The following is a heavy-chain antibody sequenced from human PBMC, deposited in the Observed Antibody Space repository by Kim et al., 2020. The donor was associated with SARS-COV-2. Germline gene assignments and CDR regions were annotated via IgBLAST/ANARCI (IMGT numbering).Heavy chain of an antibody. D-gene: IGHD4-17*01. CDR2: INHSGST. J-gene: IGHJ3*02. Sequence: SETLSLTCAVYGGSFSGYYWSWIRQPPGKGLEWIGEINHSGSTNYNPSLKSRVTISVDTSKNQFSLKLSSVTAADTAVYYCATAYGDYIRDAFDIWGQGTMVTVSS. CDR3: ATAYGDYIRDAFDI. CDR1: GGSFSGYY. V-gene: IGHV4-34*01.